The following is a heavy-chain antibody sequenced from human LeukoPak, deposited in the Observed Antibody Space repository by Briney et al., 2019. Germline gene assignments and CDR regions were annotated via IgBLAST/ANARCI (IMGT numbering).Heavy chain of an antibody. D-gene: IGHD3-10*01. Sequence: SETLSLTCAVYGGSFSDYYWSWIRQPPGKGLEWIGEINHSGSTNYNPPLKSRLTISLDTSKNQFSLKVSSVTAADTAVYYCAREGGSGSPDAFDIWGQGTMVTVSS. CDR1: GGSFSDYY. J-gene: IGHJ3*02. CDR2: INHSGST. V-gene: IGHV4-34*01. CDR3: AREGGSGSPDAFDI.